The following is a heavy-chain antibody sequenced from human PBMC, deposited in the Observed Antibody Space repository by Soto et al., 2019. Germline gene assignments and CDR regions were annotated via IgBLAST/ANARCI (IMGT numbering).Heavy chain of an antibody. CDR1: FSGHC. CDR3: ARSWGDSWEQSAFDV. Sequence: EVQLLESGGGLVQPGGSLRLSCADSFSGHCMSWVRQGPGKGLEWVSGISATGGSTHYADSVKGRFTISRDNFKNTLYLQMNSLRSEDTAVYYCARSWGDSWEQSAFDVWGQGKMVTVSS. CDR2: ISATGGST. D-gene: IGHD3-16*01. V-gene: IGHV3-23*01. J-gene: IGHJ3*01.